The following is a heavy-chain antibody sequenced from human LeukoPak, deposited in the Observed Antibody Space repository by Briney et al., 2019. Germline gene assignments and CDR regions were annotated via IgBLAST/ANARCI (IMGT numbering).Heavy chain of an antibody. CDR3: ARDGIAAHGGFDP. D-gene: IGHD6-6*01. Sequence: ASVKVSCKASGYTFTGYYMHWVRQAPGQGLEWMGWINPNSGGTNYAQKFQGRVTITADKSTSTAYMELSSLRSEDTAVYYCARDGIAAHGGFDPWGQGTLVTVSS. V-gene: IGHV1-2*02. J-gene: IGHJ5*02. CDR1: GYTFTGYY. CDR2: INPNSGGT.